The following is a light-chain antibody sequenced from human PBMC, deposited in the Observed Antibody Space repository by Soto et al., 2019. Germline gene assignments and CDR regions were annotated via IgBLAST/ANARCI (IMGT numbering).Light chain of an antibody. CDR1: SSDVGGYNY. V-gene: IGLV2-14*01. CDR2: DVS. J-gene: IGLJ1*01. CDR3: SSYTSSSTYV. Sequence: QSALTQPASVSGSPGQSITISCTGTSSDVGGYNYVSWYQQHPGKAPKLMIYDVSNRPSGVSNRFSDSKSGNTASLTISGLQAEDEADYYCSSYTSSSTYVFGTGTKLNVL.